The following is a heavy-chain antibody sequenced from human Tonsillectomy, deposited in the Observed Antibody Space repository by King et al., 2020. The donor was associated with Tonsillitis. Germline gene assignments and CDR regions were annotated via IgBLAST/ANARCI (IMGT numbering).Heavy chain of an antibody. Sequence: VQLVESGGGLVQPGGSLRLSCAASGFTFSSYAMSWVRQAPGKGLEWVSGISGYGGRTYYADSVKGRFTISRDSSKNTLYLQMSSLRAEDTAVYYCATDRGGGLAPGGFDSWGQGTLVTVSS. J-gene: IGHJ5*01. V-gene: IGHV3-23*04. CDR1: GFTFSSYA. CDR2: ISGYGGRT. CDR3: ATDRGGGLAPGGFDS. D-gene: IGHD3/OR15-3a*01.